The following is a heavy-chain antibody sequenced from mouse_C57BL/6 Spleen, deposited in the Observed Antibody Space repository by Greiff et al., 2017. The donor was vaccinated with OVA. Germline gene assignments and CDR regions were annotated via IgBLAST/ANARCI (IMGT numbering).Heavy chain of an antibody. CDR3: AGGPYYFDY. CDR1: GFTFSSYG. Sequence: EVKLVESGGDLVKPGGSLKLSCAASGFTFSSYGMSWVRQTPDKRLEWVATISNGGSYTYYPDSVKGRFTISRDNAKNTLYLQMSSLKSEDTAMYYCAGGPYYFDYWGQGTTLTVSS. V-gene: IGHV5-6*01. J-gene: IGHJ2*01. CDR2: ISNGGSYT.